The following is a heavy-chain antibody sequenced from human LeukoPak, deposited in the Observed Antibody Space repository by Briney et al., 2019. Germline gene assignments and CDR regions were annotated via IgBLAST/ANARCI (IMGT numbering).Heavy chain of an antibody. J-gene: IGHJ1*01. CDR1: RGSISSSNW. Sequence: PSETLSLTCTVSRGSISSSNWWRWVRQPPGKGLEWIGEIYHDGTTNYNPSLKSRVTMSVDKSKNQFSLRLSSVTAADTAVYFCARDYANYYFQYWGQGTLVTVSS. CDR2: IYHDGTT. CDR3: ARDYANYYFQY. V-gene: IGHV4-4*02. D-gene: IGHD4/OR15-4a*01.